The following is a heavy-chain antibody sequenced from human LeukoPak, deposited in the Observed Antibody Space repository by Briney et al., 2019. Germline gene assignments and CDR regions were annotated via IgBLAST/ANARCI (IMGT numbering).Heavy chain of an antibody. D-gene: IGHD3-16*01. CDR2: ISSSSSYI. CDR3: ARGGLVDY. CDR1: GFTFSKFP. J-gene: IGHJ4*02. Sequence: GGSLRLSCAASGFTFSKFPMGWVRQAPGKGLEWVSSISSSSSYIYYADSVKGRFTISRDNAKNSLYLQMNSLRAEDTAVYYCARGGLVDYWGQGTLVTVSS. V-gene: IGHV3-21*01.